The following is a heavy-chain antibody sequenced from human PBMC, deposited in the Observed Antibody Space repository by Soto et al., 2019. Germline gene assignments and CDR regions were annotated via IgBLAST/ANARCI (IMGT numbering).Heavy chain of an antibody. D-gene: IGHD3-9*01. CDR3: ARDESYDILTSYYGMDV. CDR1: GFTCSSYE. V-gene: IGHV3-48*03. Sequence: GGALRLSCAASGFTCSSYEMNWVRQAPGKGLEWVSYISSSGSTIYYADSVKGRFTISRDNAKNSLYLQMNSLRVEDTAVYYCARDESYDILTSYYGMDVWGQGTTVTV. CDR2: ISSSGSTI. J-gene: IGHJ6*02.